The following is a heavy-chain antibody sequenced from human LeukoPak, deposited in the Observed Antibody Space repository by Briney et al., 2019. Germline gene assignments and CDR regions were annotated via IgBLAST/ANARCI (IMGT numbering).Heavy chain of an antibody. Sequence: HPGGSLRLSCAASGFTFSSYWMSWVRQAPGKGLEWVANIKQDGSEKYYVDSGKGRFTISRDNAKNSLYLQMNSLRAEDTAVYYCARCSYSGSYSYSAFDIWGQGTMVTVSS. CDR1: GFTFSSYW. CDR3: ARCSYSGSYSYSAFDI. CDR2: IKQDGSEK. J-gene: IGHJ3*02. V-gene: IGHV3-7*01. D-gene: IGHD1-26*01.